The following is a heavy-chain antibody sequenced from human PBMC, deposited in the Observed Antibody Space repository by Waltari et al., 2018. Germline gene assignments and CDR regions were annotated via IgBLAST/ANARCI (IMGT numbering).Heavy chain of an antibody. V-gene: IGHV4-4*07. D-gene: IGHD6-13*01. CDR3: ARGVEDFVIEAGGPRDHYDFYHYMDV. J-gene: IGHJ6*03. CDR1: GGSISSYY. Sequence: QMQLQESGPGLVKPSETLSLTCSVSGGSISSYYWHWIRQPAGKGLECIGHFYSGRTTYNPSLKSRVTMSVDTSKNQFSLKLSTVTAADSAVYYCARGVEDFVIEAGGPRDHYDFYHYMDVWGKGTAVIISS. CDR2: FYSGRT.